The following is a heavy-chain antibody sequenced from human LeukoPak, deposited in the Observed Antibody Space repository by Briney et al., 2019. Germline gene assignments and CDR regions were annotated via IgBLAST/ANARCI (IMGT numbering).Heavy chain of an antibody. Sequence: NPSETLSLTCTVSGGSISSSSYYWGWIRQPPGKGLEWIGYIYYGGSTNYNPSLKSRVTISVDTSKNQFSLKLSSVTAADTAVYYCARVVVNYDAFDIWGQGTMVTVSS. J-gene: IGHJ3*02. V-gene: IGHV4-61*05. CDR2: IYYGGST. CDR3: ARVVVNYDAFDI. D-gene: IGHD3-22*01. CDR1: GGSISSSSYY.